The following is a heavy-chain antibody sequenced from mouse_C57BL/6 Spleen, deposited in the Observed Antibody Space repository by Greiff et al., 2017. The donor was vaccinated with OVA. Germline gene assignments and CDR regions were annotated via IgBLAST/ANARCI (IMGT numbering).Heavy chain of an antibody. Sequence: VQLQQSGPGLVQPSQCLSISCTASGFSLTSYGVHWVRQSPGKGLEWLGVIWSGGSTDYNAAFISRLSTSKDNSKSQVCFQMNSLQADDTAIYYCARKDVFYAMDYWGQGTSVTVSS. V-gene: IGHV2-2*01. CDR1: GFSLTSYG. CDR2: IWSGGST. CDR3: ARKDVFYAMDY. J-gene: IGHJ4*01.